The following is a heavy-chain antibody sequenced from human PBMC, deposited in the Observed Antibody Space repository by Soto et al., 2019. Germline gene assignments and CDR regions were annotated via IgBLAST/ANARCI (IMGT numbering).Heavy chain of an antibody. CDR3: ASRRAILTGPSDAFDI. D-gene: IGHD3-9*01. J-gene: IGHJ3*02. V-gene: IGHV3-48*02. CDR2: ISSSSSTI. CDR1: GFTCSSYS. Sequence: PGESLKISCAASGFTCSSYSMNWVRQAPGKGLEWVSYISSSSSTIYYADSVKGRFTISRDNAKNSLYLQMNSLRDEDTAVYYCASRRAILTGPSDAFDIWGQGTMVTVSS.